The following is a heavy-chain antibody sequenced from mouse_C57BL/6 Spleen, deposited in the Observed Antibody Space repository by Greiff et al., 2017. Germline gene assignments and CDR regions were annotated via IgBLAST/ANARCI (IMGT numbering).Heavy chain of an antibody. CDR3: ARWGGTFYVDY. CDR2: INTNNGGT. D-gene: IGHD3-3*01. Sequence: EVQLLQSGPELVKPGASVKISCKASGYTFTDYYMNWVKQSHGKSLEWIGDINTNNGGTSYNQKFKGKATLTVDKSSSTAYMELRSLTSEDSAVYCCARWGGTFYVDYWGQGTTLTVSS. V-gene: IGHV1-26*01. J-gene: IGHJ2*01. CDR1: GYTFTDYY.